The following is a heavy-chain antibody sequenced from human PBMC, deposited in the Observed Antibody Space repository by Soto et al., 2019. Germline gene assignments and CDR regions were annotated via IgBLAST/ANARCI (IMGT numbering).Heavy chain of an antibody. D-gene: IGHD4-17*01. CDR2: IWYDGSNK. V-gene: IGHV3-33*01. Sequence: GGSLRLSCAASGFTFSSYGMHWVRQAPGKGLEWVAVIWYDGSNKYYADSVKGRFTISRDNSKNTLYLQMNSLRAEDTAVYYCARELYGGDAFDIWGQGTMVTVSS. J-gene: IGHJ3*02. CDR3: ARELYGGDAFDI. CDR1: GFTFSSYG.